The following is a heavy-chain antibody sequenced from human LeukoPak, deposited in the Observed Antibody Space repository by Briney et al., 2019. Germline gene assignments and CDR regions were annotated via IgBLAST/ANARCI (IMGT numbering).Heavy chain of an antibody. J-gene: IGHJ6*03. D-gene: IGHD6-13*01. Sequence: GGSLRLSCAASGFTFGGYAMHWVRQAPGKGLEWVSGISWNSGNIGYADSVKGRFTISRDNAKNSLYLQMNSLRAEDTALYYCAKDRWAAYYYYYMDVWGKGTTVTISS. V-gene: IGHV3-9*01. CDR2: ISWNSGNI. CDR1: GFTFGGYA. CDR3: AKDRWAAYYYYYMDV.